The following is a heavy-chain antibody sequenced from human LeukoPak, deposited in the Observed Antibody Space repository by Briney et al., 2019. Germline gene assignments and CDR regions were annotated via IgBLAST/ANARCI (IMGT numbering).Heavy chain of an antibody. CDR1: GFTFTRYW. V-gene: IGHV3-74*01. D-gene: IGHD1-26*01. Sequence: PGGSLRLSCAASGFTFTRYWMHWVRKVPGKGLVWVSRINTDGTTTNYADSVKGRFTVSRDNAKNTLFLQLSSLRVEDTAVYYCARDSYEVGATFDYWGQGTLVTVSS. J-gene: IGHJ4*02. CDR3: ARDSYEVGATFDY. CDR2: INTDGTTT.